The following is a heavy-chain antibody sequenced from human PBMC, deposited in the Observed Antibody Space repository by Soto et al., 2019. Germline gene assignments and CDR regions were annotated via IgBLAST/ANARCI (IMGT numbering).Heavy chain of an antibody. Sequence: QVQLVQSGAEVKKPGASVKVSCKASGYTFTSYDINWVRQATGQGLEWMGWMNPNSGNTGYAQKFQGRVTMTRNTSISTAYMELSSLRSEDTAVYYCARGRKFVRLVFRHSSSWYCLDYWGQGTLVTVSS. J-gene: IGHJ4*02. V-gene: IGHV1-8*01. CDR3: ARGRKFVRLVFRHSSSWYCLDY. CDR1: GYTFTSYD. D-gene: IGHD6-13*01. CDR2: MNPNSGNT.